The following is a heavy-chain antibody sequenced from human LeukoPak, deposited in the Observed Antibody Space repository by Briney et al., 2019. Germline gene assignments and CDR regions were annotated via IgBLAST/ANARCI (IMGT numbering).Heavy chain of an antibody. J-gene: IGHJ4*02. CDR1: GYSISSGYY. Sequence: SETLSLTCTVPGYSISSGYYWGWIRQPPGKGLEWIGNIYHSGSTNYNPSLKSRVTISVDTSKNQFSLKLSSVTAADTAVYYCARRFMVRGVPPDYWGQGTLVTVSS. CDR2: IYHSGST. CDR3: ARRFMVRGVPPDY. V-gene: IGHV4-38-2*02. D-gene: IGHD3-10*01.